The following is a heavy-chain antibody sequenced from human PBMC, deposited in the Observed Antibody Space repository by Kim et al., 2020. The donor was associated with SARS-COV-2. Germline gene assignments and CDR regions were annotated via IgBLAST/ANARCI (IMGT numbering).Heavy chain of an antibody. V-gene: IGHV3-43*01. D-gene: IGHD4-17*01. J-gene: IGHJ1*01. CDR3: AKDGTTVTTDEYFQH. Sequence: DPVKGRFTISRENSKNSLYLQMNSLRTEDTALYYCAKDGTTVTTDEYFQHWGQGTLVTVSS.